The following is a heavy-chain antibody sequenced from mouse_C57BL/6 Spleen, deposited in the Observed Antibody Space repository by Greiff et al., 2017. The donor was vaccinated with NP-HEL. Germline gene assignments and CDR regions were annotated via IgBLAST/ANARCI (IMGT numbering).Heavy chain of an antibody. J-gene: IGHJ2*01. V-gene: IGHV4-1*01. CDR2: INPDSSTI. CDR3: ARPHDGYFYFDY. D-gene: IGHD2-3*01. CDR1: GIDFSRYW. Sequence: EVKLMESGGGLVQPGGSLKLSCAASGIDFSRYWMSWVRRAPGKGLEWIGEINPDSSTINYAPSLKDKFIISRDNAKNTLYLQMSKVRSEDTALYYCARPHDGYFYFDYWGQGTTLTVSS.